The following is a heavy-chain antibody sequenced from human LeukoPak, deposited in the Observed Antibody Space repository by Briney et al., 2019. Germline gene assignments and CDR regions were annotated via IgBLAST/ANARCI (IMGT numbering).Heavy chain of an antibody. J-gene: IGHJ4*02. D-gene: IGHD6-13*01. CDR1: GFTFDDYA. CDR2: ISWNSGSI. V-gene: IGHV3-9*01. Sequence: TGGSLRLSCAASGFTFDDYAMHWVRQAPGKGLEWVSGISWNSGSIGYADSVKGRFTISRDNAKNSLYLQMNSLRAEDTALYYCAKAGYSSSWYIDHWGQGTLVTVSS. CDR3: AKAGYSSSWYIDH.